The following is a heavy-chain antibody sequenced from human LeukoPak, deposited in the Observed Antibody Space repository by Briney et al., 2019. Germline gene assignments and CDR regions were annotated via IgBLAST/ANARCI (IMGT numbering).Heavy chain of an antibody. CDR3: ASRRVSPHYYYYMDV. V-gene: IGHV1-8*01. CDR1: GYTFTSYD. CDR2: MNPNSGNT. Sequence: ASVKVSCKASGYTFTSYDINWVRQATGQGLEWMGWMNPNSGNTGYAQKFQGRVTMTRNTSISTAYMELSSLRSEDTAVYYCASRRVSPHYYYYMDVWGKGTTVTVSS. J-gene: IGHJ6*03.